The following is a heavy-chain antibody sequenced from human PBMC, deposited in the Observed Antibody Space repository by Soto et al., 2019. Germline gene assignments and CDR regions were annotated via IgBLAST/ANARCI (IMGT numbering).Heavy chain of an antibody. CDR3: ARAMPMIFGIVIRRLDY. Sequence: SQTLSLTCAISGDSVSSNSAAWNWIRQSPSRGLEWLGRTYYRSRWYNDYAASLKSRITINPDTSKNQLSLQLNSVTPEDTAIYYCARAMPMIFGIVIRRLDYWGQGTLVTVSS. CDR1: GDSVSSNSAA. CDR2: TYYRSRWYN. V-gene: IGHV6-1*01. J-gene: IGHJ4*02. D-gene: IGHD3-3*01.